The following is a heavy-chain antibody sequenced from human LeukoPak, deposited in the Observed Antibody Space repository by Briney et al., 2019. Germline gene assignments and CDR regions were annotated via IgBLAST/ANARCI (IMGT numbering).Heavy chain of an antibody. CDR3: ARKNIPSPRIRYSSDWNGRAFDY. V-gene: IGHV4-38-2*02. D-gene: IGHD6-25*01. CDR2: IYHTGST. Sequence: SETLSLTCTVSGYSINNGYYWDWIRQPPGKGLEWIGNIYHTGSTYYNPSLKSRVTISVDTSKNQFSLKLSSVTAADTAVYSCARKNIPSPRIRYSSDWNGRAFDYWGQGTLVTVSS. J-gene: IGHJ4*02. CDR1: GYSINNGYY.